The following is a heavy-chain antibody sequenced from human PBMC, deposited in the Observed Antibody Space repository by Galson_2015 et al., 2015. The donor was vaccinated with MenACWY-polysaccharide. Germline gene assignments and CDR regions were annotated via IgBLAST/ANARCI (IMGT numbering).Heavy chain of an antibody. Sequence: SLRLSCAASGFTFSNAWMSWVRQAPGKGLEWVGRIKSKTDGGTTDYAAPVRGRFTISRDDSKNTLYLQMNSLKTEDTAEYYCTTDISYYDSSGYYYYFDYWGQGTLVAVSS. D-gene: IGHD3-22*01. CDR3: TTDISYYDSSGYYYYFDY. V-gene: IGHV3-15*01. CDR2: IKSKTDGGTT. CDR1: GFTFSNAW. J-gene: IGHJ4*02.